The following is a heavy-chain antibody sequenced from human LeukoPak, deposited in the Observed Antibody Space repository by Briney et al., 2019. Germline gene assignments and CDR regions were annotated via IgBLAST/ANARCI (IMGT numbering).Heavy chain of an antibody. CDR2: IYYSGST. V-gene: IGHV4-39*07. CDR1: GGSISSSSYY. Sequence: SETLSLTCTVSGGSISSSSYYWGWIRQPPGKGLEWIGSIYYSGSTYYNPSLKSRVTISVDTSKNQFSLKLSSVTAADTAVYYCAREAAAGTWCDYWGQGTLVTVSS. D-gene: IGHD6-13*01. CDR3: AREAAAGTWCDY. J-gene: IGHJ4*02.